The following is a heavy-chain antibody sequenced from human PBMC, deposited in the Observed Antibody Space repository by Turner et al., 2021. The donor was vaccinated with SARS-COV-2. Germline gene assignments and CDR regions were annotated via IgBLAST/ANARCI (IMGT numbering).Heavy chain of an antibody. D-gene: IGHD6-13*01. CDR1: GFTFSSYA. CDR3: ARESIAAAGRDFDY. J-gene: IGHJ4*02. V-gene: IGHV3-30-3*01. Sequence: QVQLVASGGGVVQPGRSLRLYCAASGFTFSSYAMHWVRQAPGKGLEWVAVISYDGSNKYYTDSVKGRFTISRDNSKNTLYLQMNSLRAEDTAVYYCARESIAAAGRDFDYWGQGTLVTVSS. CDR2: ISYDGSNK.